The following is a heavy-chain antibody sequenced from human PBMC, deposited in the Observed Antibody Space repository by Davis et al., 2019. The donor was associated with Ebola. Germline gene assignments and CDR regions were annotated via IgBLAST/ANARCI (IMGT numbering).Heavy chain of an antibody. Sequence: MPGGSLRLSCAASGFTFSSYSMNWIRQPPGKGLEWIGSIYYSGSTYYNPSLKSRVTISVDTSKNQFSLKLSSVTAADTAVYYCARRRYSRPFDYWGQGTLVTVSS. CDR1: GFTFSSYS. V-gene: IGHV4-39*01. CDR2: IYYSGST. J-gene: IGHJ4*02. CDR3: ARRRYSRPFDY. D-gene: IGHD6-13*01.